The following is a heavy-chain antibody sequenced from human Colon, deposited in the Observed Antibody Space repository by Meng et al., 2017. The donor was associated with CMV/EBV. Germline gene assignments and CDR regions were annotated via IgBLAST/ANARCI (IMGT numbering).Heavy chain of an antibody. J-gene: IGHJ3*02. Sequence: GGSLRLSCAASGFTFSSYWMSWVRQAPGKGLEWVANIKQDGSEKYYVDSVKGRFTISRDNAKNSLYLQMSSLRAEDTAVYYCARDLVSRYYDSSGYYYTPSAFDIWGQGTMVTVSS. V-gene: IGHV3-7*01. D-gene: IGHD3-22*01. CDR3: ARDLVSRYYDSSGYYYTPSAFDI. CDR2: IKQDGSEK. CDR1: GFTFSSYW.